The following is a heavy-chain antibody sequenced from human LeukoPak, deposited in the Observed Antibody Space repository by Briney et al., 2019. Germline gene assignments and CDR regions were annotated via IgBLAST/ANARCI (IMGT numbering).Heavy chain of an antibody. V-gene: IGHV3-23*01. D-gene: IGHD5-12*01. CDR1: GFTFSSYA. CDR3: ASQTSGYSGYSSHY. CDR2: ISASGGST. Sequence: GGSLRLSCAASGFTFSSYAMSWVRQAPGKGLDWVSAISASGGSTPYADSVEGRFTISRDNSKNTLYLQMNSLRAVDTAVYYCASQTSGYSGYSSHYWGQGTLVTVSS. J-gene: IGHJ4*02.